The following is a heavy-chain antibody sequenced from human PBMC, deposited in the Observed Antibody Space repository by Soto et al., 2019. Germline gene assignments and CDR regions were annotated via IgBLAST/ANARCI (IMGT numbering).Heavy chain of an antibody. V-gene: IGHV3-15*07. CDR3: TTDLSRVGAIYYYYGMDV. CDR2: IKSKTDGGTT. D-gene: IGHD1-26*01. Sequence: ELQLVDSGGGLVKRGGSLRLSCAASGFTLSNAWMNWVRQAPGKGLEWVGRIKSKTDGGTTDYAAPVKGRFTISRDDSKNTLYLQMNSLKTEDTAVYYCTTDLSRVGAIYYYYGMDVWGQGTTVTVSS. J-gene: IGHJ6*02. CDR1: GFTLSNAW.